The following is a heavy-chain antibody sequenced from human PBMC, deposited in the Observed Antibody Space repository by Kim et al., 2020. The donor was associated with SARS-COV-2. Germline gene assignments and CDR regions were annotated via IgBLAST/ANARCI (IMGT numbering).Heavy chain of an antibody. D-gene: IGHD3-10*01. CDR2: IRSKAYGGTT. CDR3: TRAPAVLLWFGARNWFDP. Sequence: GGSLRLSCTASGFTFGDYAMSWFRQAPGKGLERVGFIRSKAYGGTTEYAASVKGRFTISRDDSKSIAYLQMNSLKTEDTAVYYCTRAPAVLLWFGARNWFDPWGQGALVTVS. J-gene: IGHJ5*02. CDR1: GFTFGDYA. V-gene: IGHV3-49*03.